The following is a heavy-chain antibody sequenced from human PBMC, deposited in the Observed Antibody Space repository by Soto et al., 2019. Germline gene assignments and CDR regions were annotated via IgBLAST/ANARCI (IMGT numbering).Heavy chain of an antibody. J-gene: IGHJ5*02. CDR1: GFTFSSYG. CDR2: IWYDGSNK. V-gene: IGHV3-33*01. D-gene: IGHD3-16*02. Sequence: QVQLVESGGGVVQPGRSLRLSCAASGFTFSSYGMHWVRQAPGKGLEWVAVIWYDGSNKYYADSVKGRFTISRDNSKNTLYLQMNSLRAEDTAVYYCARDGGSDYDYVWGSYRPNWFDPWGQGTLVTVSS. CDR3: ARDGGSDYDYVWGSYRPNWFDP.